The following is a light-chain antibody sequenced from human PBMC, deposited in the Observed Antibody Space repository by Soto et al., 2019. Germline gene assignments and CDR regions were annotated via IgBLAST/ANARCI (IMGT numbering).Light chain of an antibody. CDR2: DAS. V-gene: IGKV1-5*01. CDR3: QQYNSYRT. CDR1: QSVNTW. Sequence: DIQMTQSPSTLSASVGARVTITCRASQSVNTWLAWYQQKPGKAPVLLIYDASSLKSGVPSRFSGSGSGTEFTLTISSLQPDDFATYYCQQYNSYRTFGQGTKVDIK. J-gene: IGKJ1*01.